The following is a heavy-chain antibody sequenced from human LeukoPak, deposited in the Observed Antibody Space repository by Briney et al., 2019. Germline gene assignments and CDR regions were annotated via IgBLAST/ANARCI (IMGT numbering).Heavy chain of an antibody. V-gene: IGHV3-7*01. Sequence: GGSLRLSCAASGFTFDIYWMTWVRQAPGKGLEWVANIKEDGSKRYYVDSVEGRFTISRDNAKNSLYLQMNSLRAEDTAIYYCARDDFYDGSGYWVRAFDIWGQGTMVTVSS. CDR2: IKEDGSKR. J-gene: IGHJ3*02. CDR3: ARDDFYDGSGYWVRAFDI. D-gene: IGHD3-22*01. CDR1: GFTFDIYW.